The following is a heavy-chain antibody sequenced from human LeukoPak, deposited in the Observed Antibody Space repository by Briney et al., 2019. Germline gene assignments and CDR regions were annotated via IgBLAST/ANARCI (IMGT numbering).Heavy chain of an antibody. CDR2: ISSSGSTM. CDR1: GFIFSDYY. Sequence: PGGSLRLSCAASGFIFSDYYMSWIRQAPGKGLEWVSYISSSGSTMYYTDSVKGRFTISRDNAKDSLYLQMNSLRAEDMAVYYCARDPGSGYEEHFDYWGKGTLVTVSS. J-gene: IGHJ4*02. CDR3: ARDPGSGYEEHFDY. D-gene: IGHD5-12*01. V-gene: IGHV3-11*01.